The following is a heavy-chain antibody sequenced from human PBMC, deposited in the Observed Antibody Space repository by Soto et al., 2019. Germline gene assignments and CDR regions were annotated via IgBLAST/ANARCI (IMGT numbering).Heavy chain of an antibody. CDR3: ARLLAVAGDYYYYYGMDV. Sequence: QVQLQESGPGLVKPSETLSLTCTVSGGSISSYYWSWIRQPPGKGLEWIGYIYYSGSTNYNPSLKSRVTISVDTYKHQFSLKLSSVTAADTAVYYCARLLAVAGDYYYYYGMDVWGQGTTVTVSS. CDR2: IYYSGST. V-gene: IGHV4-59*01. J-gene: IGHJ6*02. CDR1: GGSISSYY. D-gene: IGHD6-19*01.